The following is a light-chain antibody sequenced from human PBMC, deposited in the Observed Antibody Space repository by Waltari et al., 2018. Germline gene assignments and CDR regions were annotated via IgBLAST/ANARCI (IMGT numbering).Light chain of an antibody. J-gene: IGKJ4*01. CDR1: QSVSSSY. CDR3: QQYGSSPLT. V-gene: IGKV3-20*01. Sequence: EIVLTQSPGTLSLSPGDRAPLSCRASQSVSSSYLAWYQQKPGQAPRPLIYGASSRATGIPDRFSGSGSGTDFTLTISRLEPEDFAVYYCQQYGSSPLTFGGGTKVEIK. CDR2: GAS.